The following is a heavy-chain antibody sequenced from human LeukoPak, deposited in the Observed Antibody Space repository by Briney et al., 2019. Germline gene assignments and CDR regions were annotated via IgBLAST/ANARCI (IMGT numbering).Heavy chain of an antibody. D-gene: IGHD5-18*01. Sequence: PGGSLRLSCTASGLTFSTSGFNWVRQAPGKGLEWVANIKQDGSEKYYVDSVKGRFTISRDNAKNSLYLQMNSLRAEDTAVYYCARVKQLWFDPWGQGTLVTVSS. CDR1: GLTFSTSG. CDR2: IKQDGSEK. CDR3: ARVKQLWFDP. J-gene: IGHJ5*02. V-gene: IGHV3-7*01.